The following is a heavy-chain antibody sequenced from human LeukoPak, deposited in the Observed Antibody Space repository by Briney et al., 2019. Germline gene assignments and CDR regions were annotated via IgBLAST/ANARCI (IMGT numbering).Heavy chain of an antibody. D-gene: IGHD3-22*01. J-gene: IGHJ4*02. CDR1: GGSISSSSYY. CDR3: ATLTMIVVGSFDY. CDR2: IYYSGST. V-gene: IGHV4-39*01. Sequence: SETLSLTCTVSGGSISSSSYYWGWIRQPPGKGLEWIGSIYYSGSTYYNPSLKSRVTISVDTSKNQFSLKLSSVTAADTAVYYCATLTMIVVGSFDYWGQGTLVTASS.